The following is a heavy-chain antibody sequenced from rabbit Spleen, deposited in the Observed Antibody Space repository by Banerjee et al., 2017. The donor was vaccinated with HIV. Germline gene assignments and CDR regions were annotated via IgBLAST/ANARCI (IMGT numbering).Heavy chain of an antibody. CDR2: IYTSNGNT. D-gene: IGHD5-1*01. J-gene: IGHJ4*01. Sequence: QSLEESGGDLVKPGASLTLTCTANGLDFSSRYFMCWVRQAPGKGLEWIACIYTSNGNTYYANWAKGRFTISKASSTTVTLQMTSLTAADTATYFCSRDQYGSYVGYYLWGPGTLVTVS. CDR1: GLDFSSRYF. V-gene: IGHV1S40*01. CDR3: SRDQYGSYVGYYL.